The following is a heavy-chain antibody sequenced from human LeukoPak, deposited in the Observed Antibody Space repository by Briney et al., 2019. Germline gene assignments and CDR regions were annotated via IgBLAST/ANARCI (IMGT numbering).Heavy chain of an antibody. CDR1: GYSFTSYD. Sequence: ASVKVSCKASGYSFTSYDINWVRQASGQGLEWMGWMNANSGNTGYVQKLQGRVTFTRNPSISTAYMELSSLRSQDTAMYYCARGASRSFDHWGQGTPVIVSS. CDR2: MNANSGNT. CDR3: ARGASRSFDH. J-gene: IGHJ4*02. V-gene: IGHV1-8*03.